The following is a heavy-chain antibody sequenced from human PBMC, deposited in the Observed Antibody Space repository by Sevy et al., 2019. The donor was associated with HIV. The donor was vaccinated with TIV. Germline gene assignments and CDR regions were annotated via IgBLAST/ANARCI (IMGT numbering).Heavy chain of an antibody. J-gene: IGHJ6*02. Sequence: ASVKVSCKASGYTFTSYGISWVRQAPGQGLEWMGWISAYNGNTNYAQKLQGRVTMTTDTSTSTAYMELRSLRSDETAVYYCARDGYCSGGCCYPNYYYGMDVWGQGTTVTVSS. V-gene: IGHV1-18*01. CDR3: ARDGYCSGGCCYPNYYYGMDV. D-gene: IGHD2-15*01. CDR1: GYTFTSYG. CDR2: ISAYNGNT.